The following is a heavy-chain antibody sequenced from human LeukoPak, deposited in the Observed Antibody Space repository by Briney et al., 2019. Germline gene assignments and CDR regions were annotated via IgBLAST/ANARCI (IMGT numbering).Heavy chain of an antibody. J-gene: IGHJ6*03. CDR2: IRSKTNSYAT. Sequence: PGGSLRLSCAASGFTFSGSAMHRVRHASGKGLEWVGRIRSKTNSYATAYAASVRGRFTISRDDSKNTAYLQMNSLKTEDTAVYYCTREGAYYYYYYMDVWGKGTTVTISS. CDR1: GFTFSGSA. D-gene: IGHD3-16*01. CDR3: TREGAYYYYYYMDV. V-gene: IGHV3-73*01.